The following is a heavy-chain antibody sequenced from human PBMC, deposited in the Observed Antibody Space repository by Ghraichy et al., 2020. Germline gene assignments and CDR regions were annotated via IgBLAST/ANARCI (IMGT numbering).Heavy chain of an antibody. CDR1: GGSISSGGYY. Sequence: TLSLTCTVSGGSISSGGYYWSWIRQHPGKGLEWIGYIYYSGSTYYNPSLKSRVTISVDTSKNQFSLKLSSVTAADTAVYYCARAQGDYDREYYFDYWGQGTLVTVSS. D-gene: IGHD4-17*01. CDR2: IYYSGST. J-gene: IGHJ4*02. V-gene: IGHV4-31*03. CDR3: ARAQGDYDREYYFDY.